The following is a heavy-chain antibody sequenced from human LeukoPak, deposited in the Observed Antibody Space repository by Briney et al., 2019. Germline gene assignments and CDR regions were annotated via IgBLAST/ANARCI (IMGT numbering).Heavy chain of an antibody. D-gene: IGHD3-9*01. V-gene: IGHV1-2*02. J-gene: IGHJ3*02. CDR2: INPNSGGT. CDR1: GYTFVSYV. CDR3: ARDRRPYYDILTGYYWFAAFDI. Sequence: ASVKVSCKTSGYTFVSYVLSWVRQAPGQGLEWMGWINPNSGGTNYAQKFQGRVTMTRDTSISTAYMELSRLRSDDTAVYCCARDRRPYYDILTGYYWFAAFDIWGQGTMVTVSS.